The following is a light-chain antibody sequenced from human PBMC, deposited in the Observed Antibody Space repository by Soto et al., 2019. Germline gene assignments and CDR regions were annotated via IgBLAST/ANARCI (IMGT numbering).Light chain of an antibody. J-gene: IGKJ5*01. V-gene: IGKV3-20*01. CDR1: QTVSSNY. Sequence: EIILTQSPGTLSLSPGERATLSCRASQTVSSNYLAWCQQRPGQAPRLLIYGASTRAAGIPGRFSGSGSGTDFTLTITRLEPEDSAVYFCQQYTGPPTTFGQGTRLEIK. CDR2: GAS. CDR3: QQYTGPPTT.